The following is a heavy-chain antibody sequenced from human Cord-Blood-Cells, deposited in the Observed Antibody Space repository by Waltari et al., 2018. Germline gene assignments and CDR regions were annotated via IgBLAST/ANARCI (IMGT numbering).Heavy chain of an antibody. CDR3: ARDGGGHGMGY. Sequence: EVQLVESGGGLVKPGGSLRLSCAASGVTFSSYSMNWVRQAPGKGLEWVSSISSSSSYIYYADSVKGRFTISRDNAKNSLYLQMNSLRAEDTAVYYCARDGGGHGMGYWGQGTLVTVSS. CDR2: ISSSSSYI. D-gene: IGHD1-26*01. V-gene: IGHV3-21*01. CDR1: GVTFSSYS. J-gene: IGHJ4*02.